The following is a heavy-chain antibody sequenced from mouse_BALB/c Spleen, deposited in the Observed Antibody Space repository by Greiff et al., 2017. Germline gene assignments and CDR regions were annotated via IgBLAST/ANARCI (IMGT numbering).Heavy chain of an antibody. CDR1: GFTFSDYY. V-gene: IGHV5-4*02. Sequence: EVQVVESGGGLVKPGGSLKLSCAASGFTFSDYYMYWVRQTPEKRLEWVATISDGGSYTYYPDSVKGRFTISRDNAKNNLYLQMSSLKSEDTAMYYCARDGEKNWYFDVWGAGTTVTVSS. CDR2: ISDGGSYT. CDR3: ARDGEKNWYFDV. J-gene: IGHJ1*01.